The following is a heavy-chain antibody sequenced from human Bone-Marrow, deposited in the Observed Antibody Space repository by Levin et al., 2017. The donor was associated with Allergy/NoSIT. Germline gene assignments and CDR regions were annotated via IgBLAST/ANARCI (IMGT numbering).Heavy chain of an antibody. D-gene: IGHD1-1*01. Sequence: GESLKISCAASGFAFNNAWMNWVRQAPGKGLEWVGRTKSKTDGGATDYAAPVKGRFTISRDESKTTVYLQMNSLKTEDTAVYYCTTVRGRPPYYYYYYMDVWGKGTTVTVSS. V-gene: IGHV3-15*01. J-gene: IGHJ6*03. CDR2: TKSKTDGGAT. CDR3: TTVRGRPPYYYYYYMDV. CDR1: GFAFNNAW.